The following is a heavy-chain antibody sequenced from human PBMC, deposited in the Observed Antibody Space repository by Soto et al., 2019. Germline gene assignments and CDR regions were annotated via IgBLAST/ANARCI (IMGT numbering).Heavy chain of an antibody. CDR1: GFTFSNYW. V-gene: IGHV3-7*01. D-gene: IGHD6-25*01. Sequence: EVQLVESGGGLVQPGGSLRLSCEASGFTFSNYWMSWVRQAPGKGLEWVANINQDGSEKSFVGSVNGRFTISRDNAKNSLFLQVNSLRAEDTAVYYCAREKRANGYFDYWGQGTLVTVSS. J-gene: IGHJ4*02. CDR2: INQDGSEK. CDR3: AREKRANGYFDY.